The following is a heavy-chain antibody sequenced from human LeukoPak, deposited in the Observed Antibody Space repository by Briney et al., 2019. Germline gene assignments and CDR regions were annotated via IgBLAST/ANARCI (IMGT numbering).Heavy chain of an antibody. CDR2: IFYSGST. J-gene: IGHJ4*02. CDR3: ARGYSIYGYTFDY. CDR1: GGSVSSGSYY. Sequence: SETLSLTCTVSGGSVSSGSYYWSWIRQPPGKGLEWLGYIFYSGSTNYHRSLKSRVTISVDTSKDQFSLRLSSVTAADTAVYYCARGYSIYGYTFDYWGQGNLLTVSS. D-gene: IGHD5-18*01. V-gene: IGHV4-61*01.